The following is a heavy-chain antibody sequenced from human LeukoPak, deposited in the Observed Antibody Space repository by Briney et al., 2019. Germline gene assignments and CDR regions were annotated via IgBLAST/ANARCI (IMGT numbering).Heavy chain of an antibody. V-gene: IGHV4-38-2*02. D-gene: IGHD2-8*01. CDR3: ARDPIVLMVYSSPNYFDY. Sequence: SETLSLTCAVSGYSISSGYYWGWIRQPPGKGLEWIGSIYHSGSTYYNPSLKSRVTISVDTSKNQFSLKLSSVTAADTAVYYCARDPIVLMVYSSPNYFDYWGQGTLVTVSS. J-gene: IGHJ4*02. CDR1: GYSISSGYY. CDR2: IYHSGST.